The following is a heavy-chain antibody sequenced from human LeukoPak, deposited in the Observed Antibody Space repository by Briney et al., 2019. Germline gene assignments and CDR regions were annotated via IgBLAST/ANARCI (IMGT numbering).Heavy chain of an antibody. D-gene: IGHD2-21*02. CDR1: EYTFTSYY. V-gene: IGHV1-2*02. CDR3: ARGVTARGFYYYMDV. CDR2: INPNSGGT. J-gene: IGHJ6*03. Sequence: GASVKVSCKASEYTFTSYYMHWVRQAPGQGLEWGGWINPNSGGTGYAQKFQGRVTMTRDTSITTAYMDLSRLRSDDTAVYYCARGVTARGFYYYMDVWGKGTTVTISS.